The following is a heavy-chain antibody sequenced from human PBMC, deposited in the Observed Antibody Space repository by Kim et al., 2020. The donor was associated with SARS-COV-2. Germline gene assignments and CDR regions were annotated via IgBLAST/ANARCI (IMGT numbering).Heavy chain of an antibody. D-gene: IGHD6-13*01. J-gene: IGHJ6*02. V-gene: IGHV5-51*01. CDR2: IYPGDSDT. CDR1: GYSFTSYW. Sequence: GGSLRLSCKGSGYSFTSYWIGWVRQMPGKGLEWMGIIYPGDSDTRYSPSFQGQVTISADKSISTAYLQWSSLKASDTAMYYCARHLYSSSWYIFGDGMDVWGQGTTVTVSS. CDR3: ARHLYSSSWYIFGDGMDV.